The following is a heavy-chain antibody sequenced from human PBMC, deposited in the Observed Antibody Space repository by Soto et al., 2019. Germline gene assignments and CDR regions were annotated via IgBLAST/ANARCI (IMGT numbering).Heavy chain of an antibody. CDR3: ARAMGDWGTYYYYYGMDV. D-gene: IGHD3-16*01. Sequence: SETLSLTCTVSGDSISSNYWSWIRQHPGKGLEWIGYIYYSGATNYNPSLRSRVTISVDTSKNQFSLKLNSVTAADTAVYYCARAMGDWGTYYYYYGMDVWGQGTTVTVSS. J-gene: IGHJ6*02. V-gene: IGHV4-59*01. CDR2: IYYSGAT. CDR1: GDSISSNY.